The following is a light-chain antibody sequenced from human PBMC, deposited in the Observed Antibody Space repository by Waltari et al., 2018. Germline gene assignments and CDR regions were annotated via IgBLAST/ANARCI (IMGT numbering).Light chain of an antibody. J-gene: IGKJ1*01. V-gene: IGKV1-5*01. CDR3: QQYNSYSRT. CDR1: QNINNF. CDR2: AAT. Sequence: DIQMTQSPSSLSASVGDRVTITCRASQNINNFLNWYQHKPGKAPELLIQAATGLQSGVPSRFSGSGSGTEFTLTISSLQPDDFATYYCQQYNSYSRTFGQGTKVEIK.